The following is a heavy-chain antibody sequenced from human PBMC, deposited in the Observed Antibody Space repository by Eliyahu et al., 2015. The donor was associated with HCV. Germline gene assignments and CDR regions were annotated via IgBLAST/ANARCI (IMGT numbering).Heavy chain of an antibody. Sequence: QVQLVQSGAEVKKPGASVKVSCKASGYTFTSYDINWVRQATGQGLEWMGWMNPNSGNTGYAQKFQGRVTMTRNTSISTAYMELSSLRSEDTAVYYCARANIHCSSTSCWYYFDYWGQGTLVTVSS. CDR3: ARANIHCSSTSCWYYFDY. J-gene: IGHJ4*02. CDR1: GYTFTSYD. V-gene: IGHV1-8*01. CDR2: MNPNSGNT. D-gene: IGHD2-2*01.